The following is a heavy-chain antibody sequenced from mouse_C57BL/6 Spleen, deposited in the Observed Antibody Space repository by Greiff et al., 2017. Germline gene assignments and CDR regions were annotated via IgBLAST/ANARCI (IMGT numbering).Heavy chain of an antibody. CDR2: IWWDDDK. CDR3: ARMSITTVVVFDY. D-gene: IGHD1-1*01. Sequence: QVTLKVCGPGILQPSQTLSLTCSFSGFSLSTFGMGVGWFRQPSGKGLEWLAHIWWDDDKYYNPALKSRLTISKDTSKSQVFLKIANVDTAETATYYWARMSITTVVVFDYWGQGTTLTVSS. J-gene: IGHJ2*01. V-gene: IGHV8-8*01. CDR1: GFSLSTFGMG.